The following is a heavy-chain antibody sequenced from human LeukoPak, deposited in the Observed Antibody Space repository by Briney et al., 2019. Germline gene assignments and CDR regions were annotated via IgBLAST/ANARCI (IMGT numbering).Heavy chain of an antibody. CDR2: ISAYNGNT. D-gene: IGHD1-7*01. CDR3: ARESGYNWNYGRFNYYGMDV. Sequence: GASVKVSCKASGYTLTSYGISWVRQAPGQGLEWMGWISAYNGNTNYAQKLQGRVTMTTDTSTSTAYMELRSLRSDDTAVYYCARESGYNWNYGRFNYYGMDVWGQGTTVTVSS. J-gene: IGHJ6*02. V-gene: IGHV1-18*01. CDR1: GYTLTSYG.